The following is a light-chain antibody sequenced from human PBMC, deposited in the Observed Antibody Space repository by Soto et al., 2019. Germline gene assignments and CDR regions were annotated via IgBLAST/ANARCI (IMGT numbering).Light chain of an antibody. CDR1: QDVNIW. Sequence: DIQMTQSPSSVAASVADRVTITCRASQDVNIWLAWYQQRPGKAPKLLIFGASNLHSGAPSRFSGSGIGSDFTLTISGLEPEDFATYYCQQVNTFPYTFGQGTTVEIK. CDR2: GAS. CDR3: QQVNTFPYT. V-gene: IGKV1-12*01. J-gene: IGKJ2*01.